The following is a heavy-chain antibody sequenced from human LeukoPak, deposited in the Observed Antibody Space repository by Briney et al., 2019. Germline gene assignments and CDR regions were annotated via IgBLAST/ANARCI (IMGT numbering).Heavy chain of an antibody. D-gene: IGHD2-2*01. CDR2: INWNGGST. CDR1: GFTLDDYG. Sequence: PGGSLRLSCVASGFTLDDYGMSWVRHAPGKGLEWVSGINWNGGSTGYADSVKGRFTISRDNAKNSLYLQMNSLRAEDTALYYCARVADIVVVPAVPYFDYWGQGTLVTVSS. CDR3: ARVADIVVVPAVPYFDY. V-gene: IGHV3-20*04. J-gene: IGHJ4*02.